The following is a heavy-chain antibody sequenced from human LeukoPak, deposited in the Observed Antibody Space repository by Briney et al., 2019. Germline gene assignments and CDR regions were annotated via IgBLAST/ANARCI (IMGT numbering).Heavy chain of an antibody. CDR3: ARGYSYLRYYYYGMDV. Sequence: GGSLRLSCAASGFTVSSNYMSWVRQAPGKGLEWVSVIYSGGSTYYADSVKGRFTISRDNSKNTLYLQMNSLRAEDTAVYYCARGYSYLRYYYYGMDVWGQGTTVTVSS. CDR1: GFTVSSNY. J-gene: IGHJ6*02. V-gene: IGHV3-66*01. CDR2: IYSGGST. D-gene: IGHD5-18*01.